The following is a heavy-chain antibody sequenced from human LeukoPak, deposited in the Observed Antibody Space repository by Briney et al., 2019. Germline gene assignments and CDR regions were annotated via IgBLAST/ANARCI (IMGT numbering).Heavy chain of an antibody. CDR1: GFTFSSYS. Sequence: GGSLRLSCAASGFTFSSYSMNWVRQAPGKGLEWVSSISSSSSYIYYADSVKGRFTISRDNAKNSLYLQMNSLRAEDTAVYYCARGGYCYGGSCYTPGILGLDYWGQGILVTVSS. D-gene: IGHD2-15*01. J-gene: IGHJ4*02. CDR2: ISSSSSYI. V-gene: IGHV3-21*04. CDR3: ARGGYCYGGSCYTPGILGLDY.